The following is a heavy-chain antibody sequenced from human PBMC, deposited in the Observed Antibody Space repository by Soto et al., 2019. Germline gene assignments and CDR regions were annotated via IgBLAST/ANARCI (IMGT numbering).Heavy chain of an antibody. J-gene: IGHJ4*02. CDR2: ISSSSSTI. CDR3: ARDSGYSYGPLDY. V-gene: IGHV3-48*01. CDR1: GFTFSSHS. Sequence: GGSLRLSCAASGFTFSSHSMNWVRRAPGKGLEWVSYISSSSSTIYYADSVKGRFTISRDNAKNSLYLQMNSLRAEDTAVYYCARDSGYSYGPLDYWGQGTLVTVSS. D-gene: IGHD5-18*01.